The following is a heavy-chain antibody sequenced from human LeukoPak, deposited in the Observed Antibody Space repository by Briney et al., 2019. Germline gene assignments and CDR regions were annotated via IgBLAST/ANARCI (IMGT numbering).Heavy chain of an antibody. V-gene: IGHV3-66*01. CDR2: IYSGGST. J-gene: IGHJ4*02. CDR1: GFTVSSNY. CDR3: ARDSASVGSPGPPGY. Sequence: GGSLRLSCAASGFTVSSNYMSWVRQAPGKGLEWVSVIYSGGSTYYADSVKGRFTISRDNSKNTLYLQMNSLRAEDTAVYYCARDSASVGSPGPPGYWGQGTLVTVSS. D-gene: IGHD1-1*01.